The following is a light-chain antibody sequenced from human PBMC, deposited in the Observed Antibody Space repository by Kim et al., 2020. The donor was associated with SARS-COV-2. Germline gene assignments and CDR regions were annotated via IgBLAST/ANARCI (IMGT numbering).Light chain of an antibody. J-gene: IGLJ1*01. CDR1: SSDVGAYKY. CDR2: DVS. V-gene: IGLV2-14*04. CDR3: SSYARSSSYV. Sequence: GQAITISCTGTSSDVGAYKYVSWYQQHPGRAPELMIFDVSERPSGISNRLSGCKSGNTASLTISGLQAEDEADYYCSSYARSSSYVFGTGTKVTVL.